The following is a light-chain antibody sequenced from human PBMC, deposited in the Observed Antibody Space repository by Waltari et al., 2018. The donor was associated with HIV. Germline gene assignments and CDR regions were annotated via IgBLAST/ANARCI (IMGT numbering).Light chain of an antibody. CDR1: QPVTNK. V-gene: IGKV1-39*01. CDR3: QQSYSYPLT. J-gene: IGKJ3*01. Sequence: DIQMSQSPYPLSASVGDSVTITCRASQPVTNKVNWYQQKPDKAPKLLIYDASTLQGGVPSRFRGGGSGTHFTLTITSVQPDDYETYFCQQSYSYPLTFGPGT. CDR2: DAS.